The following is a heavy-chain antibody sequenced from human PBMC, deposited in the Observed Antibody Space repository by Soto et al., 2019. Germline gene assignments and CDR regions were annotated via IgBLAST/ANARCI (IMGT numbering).Heavy chain of an antibody. CDR3: VKECCGYYGSGSPTGGELFYDY. V-gene: IGHV3-64D*08. J-gene: IGHJ4*02. CDR2: ISSNGGST. CDR1: GFTFSSYA. Sequence: GGSLRLSCSASGFTFSSYAMHWVRQAPGKGLEYVSAISSNGGSTYYADSVKGRFTISRDNSKNTLYLQMSSLRAEDTAVYYCVKECCGYYGSGSPTGGELFYDYWGQGTLVTVSS. D-gene: IGHD3-10*01.